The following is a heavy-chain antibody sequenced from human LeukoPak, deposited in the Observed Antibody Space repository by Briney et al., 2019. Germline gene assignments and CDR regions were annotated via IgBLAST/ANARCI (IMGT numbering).Heavy chain of an antibody. D-gene: IGHD1-14*01. Sequence: KSSETLSLTCTVSGGSISSSTYYWGWIRQPPGKGLEWIGSIYYTGSTYYNPSLKSRVTMTVDTSKNHFSLKLTSVTAADTAVYYCARDPEGGPDYWGQGTLVTVSS. CDR2: IYYTGST. J-gene: IGHJ4*02. V-gene: IGHV4-39*07. CDR1: GGSISSSTYY. CDR3: ARDPEGGPDY.